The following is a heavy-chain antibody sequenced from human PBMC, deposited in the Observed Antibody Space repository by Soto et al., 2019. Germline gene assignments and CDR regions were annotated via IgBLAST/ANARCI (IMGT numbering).Heavy chain of an antibody. J-gene: IGHJ4*02. D-gene: IGHD5-18*01. Sequence: EVQLVESGGGLVQPGGSLRLSCAGSGFTFSDYDISWVRQAPGKGLEWLSYISKNESPIYYAYSVKGRFTISRDNAKNSVFLQMNSLRDDDTAVYYCARGFSYASLGFWGQGTLITVSS. CDR3: ARGFSYASLGF. CDR2: ISKNESPI. CDR1: GFTFSDYD. V-gene: IGHV3-48*02.